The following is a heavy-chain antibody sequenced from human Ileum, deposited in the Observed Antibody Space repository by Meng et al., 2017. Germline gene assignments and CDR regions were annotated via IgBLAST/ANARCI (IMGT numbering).Heavy chain of an antibody. Sequence: EGQLLGSGGVLVQAGGSLSLFWTASGFTFSHYSMSWVRQAPGKGREWVSSISNIDGSSYYADSVKGRFTISRDNSKNTQYLQMNSLRAEDTAVFYCAREGRDKPIDYWGQGTLVTVSS. D-gene: IGHD1-14*01. CDR1: GFTFSHYS. V-gene: IGHV3-23*01. CDR2: ISNIDGSS. J-gene: IGHJ4*02. CDR3: AREGRDKPIDY.